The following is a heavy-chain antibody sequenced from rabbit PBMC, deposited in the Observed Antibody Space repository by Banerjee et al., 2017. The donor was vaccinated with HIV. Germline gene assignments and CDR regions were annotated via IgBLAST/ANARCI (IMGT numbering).Heavy chain of an antibody. CDR3: ARDLGYPDYNYSRGFNL. Sequence: EESGGGLVQPEGSLTLTCKASGFDFSNKYYMCWVRQAPGKGLEWIGCIVTGDGSTYYSSWAKGRFTISRSTSLNTVTLQMTSLSAADTATYFCARDLGYPDYNYSRGFNLWGQGTLVTVS. D-gene: IGHD7-1*01. CDR1: GFDFSNKYY. CDR2: IVTGDGST. V-gene: IGHV1S47*01. J-gene: IGHJ4*01.